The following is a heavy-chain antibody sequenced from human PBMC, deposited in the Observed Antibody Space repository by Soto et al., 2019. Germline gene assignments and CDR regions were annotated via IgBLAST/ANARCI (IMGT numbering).Heavy chain of an antibody. CDR1: GFTFSSYG. CDR2: ISYDGSNK. V-gene: IGHV3-30*18. D-gene: IGHD3-22*01. CDR3: AKDRNYYDSSGYHTYFDY. Sequence: GGSLRLSCAASGFTFSSYGMHWVRQAPGKGLEWVAVISYDGSNKYYADSVKGRFTISRDNSKNTLYLQMNSLRAEDTAVYYCAKDRNYYDSSGYHTYFDYWGQGTLVTVSS. J-gene: IGHJ4*02.